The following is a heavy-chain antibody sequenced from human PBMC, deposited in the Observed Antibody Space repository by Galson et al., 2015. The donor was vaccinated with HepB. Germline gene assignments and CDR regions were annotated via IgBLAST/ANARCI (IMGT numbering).Heavy chain of an antibody. V-gene: IGHV3-7*03. CDR1: GFTFSSYW. CDR3: ARVRYDFWSAPNWFDP. CDR2: IKQDGSEK. D-gene: IGHD3-3*01. J-gene: IGHJ5*02. Sequence: SLRLSCAASGFTFSSYWMSWVRQAPGKGLEWVANIKQDGSEKYYVDSVKGRFTISRDNAKNSLYLQMNSLRAEDTAVYYCARVRYDFWSAPNWFDPWGQGTLVTVSS.